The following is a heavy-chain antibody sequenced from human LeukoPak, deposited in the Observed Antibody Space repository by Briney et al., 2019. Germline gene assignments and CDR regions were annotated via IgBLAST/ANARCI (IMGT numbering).Heavy chain of an antibody. CDR2: IYYSGST. J-gene: IGHJ2*01. CDR3: AKRGYLDL. Sequence: PSETLSLTCTVSGGSISTYYWSWIRQPPGKGLEWIGYIYYSGSTDYNPSLKSRVTISVDTSKNQCSLKLTSVTAADTAVYYCAKRGYLDLWGRGTLVTVSS. D-gene: IGHD6-13*01. CDR1: GGSISTYY. V-gene: IGHV4-59*08.